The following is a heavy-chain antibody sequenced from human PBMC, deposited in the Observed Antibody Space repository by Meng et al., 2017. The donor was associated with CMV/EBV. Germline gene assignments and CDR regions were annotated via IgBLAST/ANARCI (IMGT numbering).Heavy chain of an antibody. D-gene: IGHD2-2*01. CDR3: AREGVVVVPAALTSGDAFDI. J-gene: IGHJ3*02. Sequence: ASVKVSCKASGYTFTGYYMHWVRQAPGQGLEWMGWINPNSGGTNYAQKFQGSVTMTRDTSISTAYMELSRLRSDDTAVYYCAREGVVVVPAALTSGDAFDIWGQGTMVTVSS. V-gene: IGHV1-2*02. CDR1: GYTFTGYY. CDR2: INPNSGGT.